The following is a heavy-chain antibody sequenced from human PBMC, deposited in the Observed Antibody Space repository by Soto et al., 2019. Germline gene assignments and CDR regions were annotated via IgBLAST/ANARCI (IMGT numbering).Heavy chain of an antibody. Sequence: QVQLQESGPGLVKPSETLSLTCTVSGGSISSYYWSWIRQPPGKGLEWIGYIYYSGSTNYHPSLKSRVTISVDTSKNQFSLKLSSVTAADTAVYYCARVVRGGYCSGGSCYAVDYWGQGTLVTVSS. V-gene: IGHV4-59*01. D-gene: IGHD2-15*01. J-gene: IGHJ4*02. CDR3: ARVVRGGYCSGGSCYAVDY. CDR2: IYYSGST. CDR1: GGSISSYY.